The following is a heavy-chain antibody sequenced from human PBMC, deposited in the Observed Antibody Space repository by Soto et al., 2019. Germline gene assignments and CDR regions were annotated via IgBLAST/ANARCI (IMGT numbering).Heavy chain of an antibody. CDR3: ARGFDSLFYGLDV. D-gene: IGHD3-9*01. CDR1: GGSISSGGYS. Sequence: QLQLQESGSGLVTPSQTLSLTCAVSGGSISSGGYSWSWIRQPPGKGLEWIAYIYHSGSTYYNPSLKSRVTISVDRSNHQFSLKLTSVTAADTAVYYCARGFDSLFYGLDVWGQGTTVTVSS. J-gene: IGHJ6*02. V-gene: IGHV4-30-2*01. CDR2: IYHSGST.